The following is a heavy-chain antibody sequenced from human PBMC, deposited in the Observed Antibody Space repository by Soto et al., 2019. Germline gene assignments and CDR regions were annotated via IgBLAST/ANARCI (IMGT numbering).Heavy chain of an antibody. J-gene: IGHJ6*02. CDR2: IYKSGST. Sequence: RSLTCTVSGGSISSGDYYWSWIRQPPGKGLEWIGYIYKSGSTYYNPSLKSRITMSVATSKNQFSLKLNSVTAADTAVYYCARGCSDTTCPRPYYGMDVWGQGTTVTVSS. V-gene: IGHV4-30-4*01. D-gene: IGHD2-2*01. CDR3: ARGCSDTTCPRPYYGMDV. CDR1: GGSISSGDYY.